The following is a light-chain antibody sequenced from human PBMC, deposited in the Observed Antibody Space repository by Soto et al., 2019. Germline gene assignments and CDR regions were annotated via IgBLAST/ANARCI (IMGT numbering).Light chain of an antibody. J-gene: IGLJ1*01. CDR1: SDDVGGYNL. V-gene: IGLV2-14*01. CDR3: ISYTTSSTYV. Sequence: QSALTQPASVSGSPGQSITISCSGTSDDVGGYNLVSWYQHHPGKAPKRLIYEVTNRPSGVSHRFSGSKSGNTDSLTVSGLQAEDEADYYCISYTTSSTYVFGTGTKVTVL. CDR2: EVT.